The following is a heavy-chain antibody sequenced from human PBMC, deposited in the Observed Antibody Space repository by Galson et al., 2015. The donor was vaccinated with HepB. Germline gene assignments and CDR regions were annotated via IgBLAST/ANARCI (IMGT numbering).Heavy chain of an antibody. CDR1: GFTFSDYY. D-gene: IGHD6-13*01. V-gene: IGHV3-11*01. CDR3: ARVKLAAGTPSYAFDI. CDR2: ISGSGSTI. Sequence: SLRLSCAASGFTFSDYYMSWIRQAPGKGLEWVSYISGSGSTIYYADSVKGRFTISRDNAKNSLYLQMNSLRAEDTAVYYCARVKLAAGTPSYAFDIWGQGTMVTVSS. J-gene: IGHJ3*02.